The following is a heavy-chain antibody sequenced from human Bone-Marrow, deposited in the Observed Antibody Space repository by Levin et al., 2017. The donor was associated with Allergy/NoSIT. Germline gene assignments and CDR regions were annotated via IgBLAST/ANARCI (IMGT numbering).Heavy chain of an antibody. J-gene: IGHJ4*02. V-gene: IGHV4-31*02. CDR2: IYYSGST. D-gene: IGHD1-26*01. CDR3: ARTSGSYYRFDY. Sequence: SQTLSLTCTVSGGSISSGGYYWSWIRQHPEKGLEWIGYIYYSGSTYYNPSLKSPVTMSVDTSKNQFSLKLSSVTAADTAVYYCARTSGSYYRFDYWGQGTLVTVSS. CDR1: GGSISSGGYY.